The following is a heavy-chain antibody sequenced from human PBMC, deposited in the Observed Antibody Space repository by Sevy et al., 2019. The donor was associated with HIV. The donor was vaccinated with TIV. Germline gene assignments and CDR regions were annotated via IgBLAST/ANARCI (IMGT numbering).Heavy chain of an antibody. D-gene: IGHD2-8*01. CDR2: INTNSGAI. CDR1: GFSMFGNF. CDR3: ARPKGDVRYCSTVSCYDFDY. V-gene: IGHV1-2*02. J-gene: IGHJ4*02. Sequence: ASVKVSCKASGFSMFGNFLHWVRQAPGQGLEWMGWINTNSGAIDYAQQFRGRFTMSRDTSITTAYMALSRLTSDDTAMYYCARPKGDVRYCSTVSCYDFDYWGQGTLVTVSS.